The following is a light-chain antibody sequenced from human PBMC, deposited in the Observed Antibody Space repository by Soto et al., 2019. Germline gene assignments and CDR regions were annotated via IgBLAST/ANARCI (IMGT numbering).Light chain of an antibody. Sequence: QSALTQPPSASGSPGQSVTISYTGTSSDVGAYNYVSWYQQHPGKAPKLMIYEVSKRPSGVPDRFSGSKSGNTASLTVSGLQADDEADYYCSSYAGSNNYVFGTGTKLTVL. J-gene: IGLJ1*01. CDR3: SSYAGSNNYV. CDR2: EVS. CDR1: SSDVGAYNY. V-gene: IGLV2-8*01.